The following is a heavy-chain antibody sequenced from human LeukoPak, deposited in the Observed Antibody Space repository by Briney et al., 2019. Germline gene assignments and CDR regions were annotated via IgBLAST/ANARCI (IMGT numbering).Heavy chain of an antibody. CDR2: IKRKSDDGTA. J-gene: IGHJ4*02. D-gene: IGHD3-16*01. V-gene: IGHV3-15*01. CDR1: GLSFSTAW. Sequence: GGSLRLSWSASGLSFSTAWMGWVRQAPGKGLEWVGRIKRKSDDGTAVYTAPVKGRFTISRDDSKDTLYLQMNSLKTEDTAVYYCTTDDDGGLGQWGQGTLVTVSS. CDR3: TTDDDGGLGQ.